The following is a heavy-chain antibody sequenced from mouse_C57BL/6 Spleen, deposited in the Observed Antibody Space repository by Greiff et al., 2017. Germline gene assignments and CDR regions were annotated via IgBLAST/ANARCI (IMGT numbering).Heavy chain of an antibody. Sequence: QVQLQQPGAELVKPGASVKLSCKASGYTFTSYWMHWVKQRPGQGLEWIGMIHPTSGSTNYNEKFKSKATLTVDKSSSTAYMQLSSLTSEDSAVYYCARWDYSNYAWFAYWGQGTLVTVSA. CDR2: IHPTSGST. V-gene: IGHV1-64*01. J-gene: IGHJ3*01. CDR1: GYTFTSYW. D-gene: IGHD2-5*01. CDR3: ARWDYSNYAWFAY.